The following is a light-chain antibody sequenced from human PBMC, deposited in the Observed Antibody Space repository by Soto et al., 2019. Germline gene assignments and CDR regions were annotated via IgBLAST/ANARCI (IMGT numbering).Light chain of an antibody. Sequence: DIQMTQSPSSLSASVGERVTITCQASQDISNYLNWYQQKTGKAPKLLIYDASNLETGVPSRFSGSRSRTDFAFTISSLQQEDIATYYWQQYDNLPTFGPWTKVDI. CDR2: DAS. J-gene: IGKJ3*01. CDR3: QQYDNLPT. CDR1: QDISNY. V-gene: IGKV1-33*01.